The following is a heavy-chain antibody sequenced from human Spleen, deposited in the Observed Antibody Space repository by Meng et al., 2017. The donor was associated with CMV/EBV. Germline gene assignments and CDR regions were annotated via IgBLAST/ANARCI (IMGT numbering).Heavy chain of an antibody. Sequence: FTFRSYAMSWVRQAPGKGLEWVSAISGSGGSTYYADSVKGRFTISRDNSKNTLYLQMNSLRAEDTAVYYCAKVGFIAVAGTTWFFDYWGQGTLVTVSS. CDR3: AKVGFIAVAGTTWFFDY. V-gene: IGHV3-23*01. J-gene: IGHJ4*02. D-gene: IGHD6-19*01. CDR1: FTFRSYA. CDR2: ISGSGGST.